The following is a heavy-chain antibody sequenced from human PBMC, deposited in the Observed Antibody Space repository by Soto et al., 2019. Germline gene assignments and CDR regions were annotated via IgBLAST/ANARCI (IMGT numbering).Heavy chain of an antibody. CDR1: GGTFSSYP. CDR2: IIPILDIT. V-gene: IGHV1-69*02. CDR3: ARPTSTGTTSGYYFDY. J-gene: IGHJ4*02. Sequence: QVQLVQSGAEVKKPGSSVKVSCKASGGTFSSYPISWVRQAPGQGLEWMGRIIPILDITDYAQRFQGRVTITADKATSTPYMELSSLSSDDTAVYYCARPTSTGTTSGYYFDYWGQGTLVTVSS. D-gene: IGHD1-7*01.